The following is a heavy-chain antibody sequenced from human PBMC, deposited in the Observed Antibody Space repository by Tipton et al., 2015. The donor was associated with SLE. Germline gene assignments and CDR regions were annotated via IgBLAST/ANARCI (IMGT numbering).Heavy chain of an antibody. Sequence: TLSLTCAVYGGSFSGYYWSWIRQPPGKGLEWIGEINHSGSTNYNPSLKSRVTISVDASKNQFSLKLSSVTAADTAVYYCVRDRGVRGDRFDYWGQGTLVTVSS. J-gene: IGHJ4*02. D-gene: IGHD3-10*01. CDR2: INHSGST. CDR3: VRDRGVRGDRFDY. V-gene: IGHV4-34*01. CDR1: GGSFSGYY.